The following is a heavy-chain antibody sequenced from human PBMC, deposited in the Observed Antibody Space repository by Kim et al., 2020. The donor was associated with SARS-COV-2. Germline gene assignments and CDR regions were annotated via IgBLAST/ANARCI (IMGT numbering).Heavy chain of an antibody. CDR3: ASSFPIYGGNSWGVGYFDY. V-gene: IGHV4-39*01. J-gene: IGHJ4*02. Sequence: SETLSLTCTVSGGSISSSSYYWGWIRQPPGKGLEWIGSIYYSGSTYYNPSLKSRVTISVDTSKNQFSLKLSSVTAADTAVYYCASSFPIYGGNSWGVGYFDYWGQGTLVTVSS. CDR2: IYYSGST. D-gene: IGHD4-17*01. CDR1: GGSISSSSYY.